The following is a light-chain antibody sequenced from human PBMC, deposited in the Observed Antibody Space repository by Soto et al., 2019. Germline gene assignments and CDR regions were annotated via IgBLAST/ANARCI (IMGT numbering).Light chain of an antibody. J-gene: IGKJ4*01. CDR3: QQGTSWLT. Sequence: EVVLTQSPATLSLSPGETATLSCRASQSETWYLAWYQHKTGQAPRLLVYDASNRATGIPARFSGSGSGTDFTLTISSVEPEDSAVYYCQQGTSWLTFGGGTKVEI. CDR1: QSETWY. V-gene: IGKV3-11*01. CDR2: DAS.